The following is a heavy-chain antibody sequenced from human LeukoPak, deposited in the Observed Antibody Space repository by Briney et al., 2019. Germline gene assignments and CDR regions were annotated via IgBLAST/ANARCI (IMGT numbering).Heavy chain of an antibody. Sequence: NPSETLSLTCVVSGGFISSGGYYWGWIRHPPEKGLEWIGSVHHSGITYYNTSLKSRVTISVDKSKNQFSLELTSVTAADTAVYYCARNPPNYYGSSGRMGAFDVWGQGTMVTVSS. CDR1: GGFISSGGYY. J-gene: IGHJ3*01. V-gene: IGHV4-39*01. D-gene: IGHD3-22*01. CDR3: ARNPPNYYGSSGRMGAFDV. CDR2: VHHSGIT.